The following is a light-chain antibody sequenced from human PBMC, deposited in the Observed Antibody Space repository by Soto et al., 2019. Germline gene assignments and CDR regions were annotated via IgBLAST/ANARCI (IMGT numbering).Light chain of an antibody. CDR3: QQYNNWPGT. CDR1: QSVSSN. J-gene: IGKJ1*01. Sequence: EIVMTQSPATLSVSPGERATLSCRASQSVSSNLAWYQQKPGQAPRLLIYGASTRATGIPARFSGSGSGTEVTLPISSLQSEDFAVYYCQQYNNWPGTFGQGTKVEIK. V-gene: IGKV3-15*01. CDR2: GAS.